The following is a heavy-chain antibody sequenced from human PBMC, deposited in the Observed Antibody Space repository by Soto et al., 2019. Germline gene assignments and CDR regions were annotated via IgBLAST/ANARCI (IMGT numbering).Heavy chain of an antibody. J-gene: IGHJ4*02. CDR1: GGSILNGGHY. CDR3: ARDHYGGMLEL. CDR2: IVFSGNT. V-gene: IGHV4-31*03. D-gene: IGHD4-17*01. Sequence: SETLSLTCTVSGGSILNGGHYWTWIRQHPGKGLEWIGRIVFSGNTHYNPALKSRLTFSLDTAKNQFSLKLTSVTAADTAIYYCARDHYGGMLELWGTGTLVTGSS.